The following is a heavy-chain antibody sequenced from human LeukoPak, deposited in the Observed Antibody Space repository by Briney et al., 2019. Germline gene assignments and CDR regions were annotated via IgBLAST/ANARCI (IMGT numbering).Heavy chain of an antibody. CDR3: ARAVGSFDWLPLFDY. Sequence: SETLSLTCTVSGGSISSFYWSWIRQPPGKGLEWIGYIYYTGSTNYNSSLKSRVTISVDTSKNQFYLKLSSVTAADTAVYYCARAVGSFDWLPLFDYWGQGALVTVSS. V-gene: IGHV4-59*08. CDR2: IYYTGST. CDR1: GGSISSFY. J-gene: IGHJ4*02. D-gene: IGHD3-9*01.